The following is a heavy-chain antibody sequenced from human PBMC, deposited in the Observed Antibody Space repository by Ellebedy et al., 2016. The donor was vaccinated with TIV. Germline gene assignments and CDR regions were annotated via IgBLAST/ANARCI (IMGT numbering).Heavy chain of an antibody. CDR3: TKGYGFEYFQS. CDR2: ISWNSGKI. J-gene: IGHJ1*01. D-gene: IGHD5-24*01. CDR1: GFTFGSYW. Sequence: PGGSLRLSCAASGFTFGSYWMSWVRQAPGKGLEWVSGISWNSGKIGYADSVKGRFTISRDNAKNSLYLQMNSLRVEDTAFYYCTKGYGFEYFQSWGQGTLVTVSS. V-gene: IGHV3-9*01.